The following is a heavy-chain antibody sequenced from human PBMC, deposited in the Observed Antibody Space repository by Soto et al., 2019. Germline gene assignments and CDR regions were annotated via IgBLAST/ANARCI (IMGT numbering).Heavy chain of an antibody. CDR3: ARDESEYDLAWWFDP. CDR1: GFTFTNHW. V-gene: IGHV1-46*01. Sequence: ASVKVSCKASGFTFTNHWTQWVRQAPGQGLEWMGVINPSGDKTSYARRFQGRLTLTTDTSTSTVYMGLSSLRSDDTAIYYCARDESEYDLAWWFDPWGQGTLVTVSS. CDR2: INPSGDKT. D-gene: IGHD3-16*01. J-gene: IGHJ5*02.